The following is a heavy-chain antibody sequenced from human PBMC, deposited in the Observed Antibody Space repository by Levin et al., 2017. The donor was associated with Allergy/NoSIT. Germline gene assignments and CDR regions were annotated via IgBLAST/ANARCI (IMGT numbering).Heavy chain of an antibody. J-gene: IGHJ4*02. Sequence: GGSLRLSCAASGFTFSSSWMHWVRQAPGKGLVWVSRINDDGRTTSYADSVKGRFTISRDNAKNTLYLQMNSLRAEDTAVYYCAAAVAGPTGWGQGTLVTVSS. V-gene: IGHV3-74*01. CDR2: INDDGRTT. D-gene: IGHD6-19*01. CDR1: GFTFSSSW. CDR3: AAAVAGPTG.